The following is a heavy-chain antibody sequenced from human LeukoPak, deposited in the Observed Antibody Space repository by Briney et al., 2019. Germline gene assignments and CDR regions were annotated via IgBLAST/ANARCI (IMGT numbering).Heavy chain of an antibody. J-gene: IGHJ4*02. Sequence: GESLKISCKTSGYSFTNYWIGWVRQMPGKGPECMGIIYPGDSDTRYSPSFQGQVTISADKSISTAYLHWSSLKASDTAMYYCAKLGAYSSSWYGFFDYWGQGTLVTVSS. D-gene: IGHD6-13*01. CDR2: IYPGDSDT. CDR1: GYSFTNYW. V-gene: IGHV5-51*01. CDR3: AKLGAYSSSWYGFFDY.